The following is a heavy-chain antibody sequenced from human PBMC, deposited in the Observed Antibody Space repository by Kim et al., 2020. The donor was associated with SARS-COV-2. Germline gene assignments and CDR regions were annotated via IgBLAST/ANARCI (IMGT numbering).Heavy chain of an antibody. V-gene: IGHV4-34*01. CDR1: GGSFSGYY. CDR2: INHSGST. J-gene: IGHJ4*02. Sequence: SETLSLTCAVYGGSFSGYYWSWIRQPPGKGLEWIGEINHSGSTNYNPSLKSRVTISVDTSKNQFSLKLSSVTAADTAVYYCARGKTNDYGDYWGQGTLVT. CDR3: ARGKTNDYGDY.